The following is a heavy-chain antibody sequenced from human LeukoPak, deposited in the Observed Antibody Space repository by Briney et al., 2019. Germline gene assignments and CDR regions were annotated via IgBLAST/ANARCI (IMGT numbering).Heavy chain of an antibody. CDR3: ARAKYNSGWYLDY. CDR1: GGSISSGDYY. V-gene: IGHV4-31*03. J-gene: IGHJ4*02. D-gene: IGHD6-19*01. CDR2: IHYSGST. Sequence: RSSETLSLTCTVSGGSISSGDYYWTWIRRHPGKGLEWFGYIHYSGSTYYNPSLKSRLTISVDTSKNQFSLKVSSVTAADTAVYYCARAKYNSGWYLDYWGQGTLVTVSS.